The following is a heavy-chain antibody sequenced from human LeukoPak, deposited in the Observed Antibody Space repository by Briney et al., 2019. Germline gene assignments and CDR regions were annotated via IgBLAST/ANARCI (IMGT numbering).Heavy chain of an antibody. D-gene: IGHD3-16*01. CDR2: ISSSSKTI. CDR3: ARDQKYYDGSNYHYVGANDH. J-gene: IGHJ4*02. V-gene: IGHV3-48*04. CDR1: GFTVSSNY. Sequence: PGGSLRLSCAASGFTVSSNYMSWVRQAPGKGLEWISYISSSSKTIYYADSVKGRFTISRDNSKNSLFLQMNSLRAEDTAVYYCARDQKYYDGSNYHYVGANDHWGQGTLVTVSS.